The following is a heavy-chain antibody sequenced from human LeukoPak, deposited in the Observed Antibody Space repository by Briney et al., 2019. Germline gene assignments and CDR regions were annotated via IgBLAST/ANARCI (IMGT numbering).Heavy chain of an antibody. CDR1: GYTFTGYY. D-gene: IGHD2-2*01. CDR3: ARGLPAGSYYYYMDV. V-gene: IGHV1-2*06. J-gene: IGHJ6*03. Sequence: ASVKVSCKASGYTFTGYYMHWVRQAPGQGLEWMGRINPNSGGTNYAQKFQGRVTMTRDTSISTAYMELSRLRSDDTAVYYCARGLPAGSYYYYMDVWGKGTTVTVSS. CDR2: INPNSGGT.